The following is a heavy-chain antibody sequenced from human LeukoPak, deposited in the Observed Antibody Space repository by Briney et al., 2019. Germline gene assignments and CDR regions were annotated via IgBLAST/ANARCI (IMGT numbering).Heavy chain of an antibody. CDR3: ARDPYGCRAGDY. J-gene: IGHJ4*02. CDR2: ICSDGRRT. Sequence: GRSLRLSCAASGFRFRNYWMHRVPQAPGKGLEWVSRICSDGRRTSYADSVKGRFTMSRHNARNTLYLQVNSLRGEDTGVYFCARDPYGCRAGDYWGRGTLVTVSS. D-gene: IGHD4-17*01. CDR1: GFRFRNYW. V-gene: IGHV3-74*01.